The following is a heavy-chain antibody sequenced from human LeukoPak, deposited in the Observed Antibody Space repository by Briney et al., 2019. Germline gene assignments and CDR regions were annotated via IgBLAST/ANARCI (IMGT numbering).Heavy chain of an antibody. CDR3: ARGEEFQFSIVVVPAARPRVFDY. J-gene: IGHJ4*02. D-gene: IGHD2-2*01. CDR2: INHSGST. Sequence: SETLSLTCAVYGGSFSGYYWSWIRQPPGKGLEWIGEINHSGSTNYNLSLKSRVTISVDTSKNQFSLKLSSVTAADTAVYYCARGEEFQFSIVVVPAARPRVFDYWGQGTLVTVSS. V-gene: IGHV4-34*01. CDR1: GGSFSGYY.